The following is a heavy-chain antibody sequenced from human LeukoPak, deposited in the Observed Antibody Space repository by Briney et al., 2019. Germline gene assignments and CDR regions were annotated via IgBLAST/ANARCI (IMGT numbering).Heavy chain of an antibody. CDR2: IYYSGST. CDR1: GGSVSSGPYY. Sequence: SETLSLTCTVSGGSVSSGPYYWSWIRQPPGKALEWIANIYYSGSTNYNPSLRSRVTISADTSRNQFSLKLSSVTAADTAVYYCARELGFHSSGLYYYFDYWGQGTLVTVSS. D-gene: IGHD3-22*01. V-gene: IGHV4-61*01. CDR3: ARELGFHSSGLYYYFDY. J-gene: IGHJ4*02.